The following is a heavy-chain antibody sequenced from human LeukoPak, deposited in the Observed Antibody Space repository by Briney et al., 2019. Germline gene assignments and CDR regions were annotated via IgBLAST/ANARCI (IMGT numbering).Heavy chain of an antibody. Sequence: GGSLRLSCAASGFTFSNYSMNWVRHAPGKGLEWVSSISSSSNYIYYADSVKGRFTISRDNAKNSLYLQMNSLRAEDTAVYYCARDHGSGWPFDYWGQGTLVTVSS. CDR2: ISSSSNYI. J-gene: IGHJ4*02. D-gene: IGHD6-19*01. V-gene: IGHV3-21*01. CDR1: GFTFSNYS. CDR3: ARDHGSGWPFDY.